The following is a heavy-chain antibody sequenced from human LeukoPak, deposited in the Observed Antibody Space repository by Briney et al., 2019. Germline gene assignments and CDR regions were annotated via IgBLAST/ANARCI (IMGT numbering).Heavy chain of an antibody. CDR2: IIPIFGTA. D-gene: IGHD6-13*01. V-gene: IGHV1-69*01. J-gene: IGHJ4*02. CDR3: ASLIAAAATRGH. CDR1: GGAFSSYA. Sequence: GASVKVSCKASGGAFSSYAISWVRQAPGQGLEWMGGIIPIFGTANYAQKFQGRVTITADESTSTAYMELSSLRSEDTAVYYCASLIAAAATRGHWGQGTLVTVSP.